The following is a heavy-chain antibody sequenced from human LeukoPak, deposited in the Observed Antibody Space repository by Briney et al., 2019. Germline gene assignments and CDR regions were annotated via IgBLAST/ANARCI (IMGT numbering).Heavy chain of an antibody. V-gene: IGHV3-53*01. CDR1: GLIVSNND. J-gene: IGHJ6*02. Sequence: GGSLRLSCAASGLIVSNNDMSWVRQAPGKGLEWVAIIYSGGSTDYADSVKGRFTISRDNSKNTVYLQMNGLRAGDTAVYYCATVQVGTTIFKDVWGQGTTVTVSS. CDR3: ATVQVGTTIFKDV. CDR2: IYSGGST. D-gene: IGHD3-9*01.